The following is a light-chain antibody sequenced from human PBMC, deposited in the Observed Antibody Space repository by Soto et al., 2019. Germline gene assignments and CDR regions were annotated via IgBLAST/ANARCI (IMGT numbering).Light chain of an antibody. CDR3: QQANSFQLT. CDR2: AAS. CDR1: QDINNW. J-gene: IGKJ4*01. Sequence: DIQMTQSPSSVSASVGDRVTITCRASQDINNWLAWYQQKPGKAPKLLIYAASTLQSGVPSRFSGSGSGTVFTLTISSLQPEDFATYSCQQANSFQLTFGGGTRVEIK. V-gene: IGKV1-12*01.